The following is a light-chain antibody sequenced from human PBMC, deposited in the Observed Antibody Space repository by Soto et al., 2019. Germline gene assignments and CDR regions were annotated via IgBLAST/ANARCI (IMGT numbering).Light chain of an antibody. J-gene: IGKJ1*01. Sequence: VLTQSPVTLSLSPGERATLSCRASQSFRGLLAWYQQKPGQAPRLLIYGASTRATGIPARFSGSGSGTDFTLIISSLQSEDSAVYYCQQYNSWLWTFGQGTKVDIK. CDR3: QQYNSWLWT. CDR1: QSFRGL. V-gene: IGKV3-15*01. CDR2: GAS.